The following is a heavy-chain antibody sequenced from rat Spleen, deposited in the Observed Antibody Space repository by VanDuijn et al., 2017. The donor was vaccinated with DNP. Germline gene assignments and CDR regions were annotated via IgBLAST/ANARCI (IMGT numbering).Heavy chain of an antibody. CDR3: ARVGDLHYGGDGDVLDA. Sequence: EVQLQESGPGLVKPSQSLSLTCSVTGYSITSNYWGWVRMFPGNKLEWMGYINSAGNTHYNPSLKSRISITRDTSKNQFFLHLNSVTTEDTATYYCARVGDLHYGGDGDVLDAWGQGTSVTVSS. CDR2: INSAGNT. D-gene: IGHD1-1*01. J-gene: IGHJ4*01. V-gene: IGHV3-3*01. CDR1: GYSITSNY.